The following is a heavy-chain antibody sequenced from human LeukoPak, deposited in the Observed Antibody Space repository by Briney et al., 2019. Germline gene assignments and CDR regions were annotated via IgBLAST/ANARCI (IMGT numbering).Heavy chain of an antibody. CDR1: GASISSGNYY. CDR2: IYTSGTT. V-gene: IGHV4-61*02. J-gene: IGHJ4*02. CDR3: ARDHYDAPFDY. Sequence: SETLSLTCTVSGASISSGNYYYTWIRQPAGKGLEWLGRIYTSGTTNYNPSLKSRVTISVDTSKNQFSLKLSSVTAADTAVYYCARDHYDAPFDYWGQGTLVTVSS. D-gene: IGHD3-22*01.